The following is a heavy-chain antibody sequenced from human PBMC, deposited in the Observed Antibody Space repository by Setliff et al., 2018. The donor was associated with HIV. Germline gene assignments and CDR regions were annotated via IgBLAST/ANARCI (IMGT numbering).Heavy chain of an antibody. D-gene: IGHD6-13*01. CDR3: ARGPLSSSWYNWFDP. CDR2: ISGSGYP. J-gene: IGHJ5*02. V-gene: IGHV3-21*01. CDR1: GFTFSTYA. Sequence: GGTLRLSCVASGFTFSTYAINWVRLAPGKGLEWVSSISGSGYPYYADSVKGRFTISRDNAKNSLYLQMNSLRAEDTAVYYCARGPLSSSWYNWFDPWGQGTLVTVSS.